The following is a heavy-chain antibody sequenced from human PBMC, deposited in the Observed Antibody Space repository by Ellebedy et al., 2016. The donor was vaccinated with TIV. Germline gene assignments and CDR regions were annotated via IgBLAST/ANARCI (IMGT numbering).Heavy chain of an antibody. J-gene: IGHJ2*01. D-gene: IGHD3-22*01. CDR1: GFSLSNSF. Sequence: GGSLRLXXAASGFSLSNSFMSWIRQDPGKGLEWVSTLTADGRSTYFADSVKGRFTISRDNSKNTVYLQMNSLRAEDTAVYYCARDMRITMIVVVISWYFDLWGRGTLVTVSS. CDR2: LTADGRST. V-gene: IGHV3-23*01. CDR3: ARDMRITMIVVVISWYFDL.